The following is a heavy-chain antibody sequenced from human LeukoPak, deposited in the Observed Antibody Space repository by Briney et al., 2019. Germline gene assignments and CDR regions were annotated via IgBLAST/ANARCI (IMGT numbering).Heavy chain of an antibody. CDR2: IYSGGST. J-gene: IGHJ6*02. Sequence: HPGRSLRLSCAASGFTVSSNYMSWVRQAPGKGLEWVSVIYSGGSTYYADSVKGRFTISRDNSKNTLYLQMNSLRAEDTAVYYCARDPDGSGNYGMDVWGQGTTVTVSS. D-gene: IGHD3-10*01. V-gene: IGHV3-66*01. CDR1: GFTVSSNY. CDR3: ARDPDGSGNYGMDV.